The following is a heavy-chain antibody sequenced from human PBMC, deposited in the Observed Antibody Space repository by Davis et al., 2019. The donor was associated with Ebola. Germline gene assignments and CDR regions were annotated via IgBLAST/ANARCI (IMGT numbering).Heavy chain of an antibody. V-gene: IGHV4-59*01. J-gene: IGHJ6*03. CDR2: IYYSGST. CDR1: GGSISSYY. D-gene: IGHD3-16*02. Sequence: PGGSLRLSCTVSGGSISSYYWSWIRQPPGKGLEWIGYIYYSGSTNYNPSLKSRVTISVDTSKNQFSLKLSSVTAADTAVYYCARSDYYDYVWGSYRPGSYYYYYYMDVWGKGTTVTVSS. CDR3: ARSDYYDYVWGSYRPGSYYYYYYMDV.